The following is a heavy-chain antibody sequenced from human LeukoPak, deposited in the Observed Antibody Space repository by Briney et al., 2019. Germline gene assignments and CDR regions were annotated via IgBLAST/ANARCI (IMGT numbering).Heavy chain of an antibody. CDR3: ARAQVDYNNGPSSQGYYSYGMDV. Sequence: ASVKVSCKASGGSFSSYAISWVRQAPGQGLEWMGGIIPIFGTANYAQKFQGRVTITADESTSTAYMELSSLRSEDTAVYYCARAQVDYNNGPSSQGYYSYGMDVWGQGTTVTVSS. V-gene: IGHV1-69*13. CDR2: IIPIFGTA. J-gene: IGHJ6*02. CDR1: GGSFSSYA. D-gene: IGHD4-11*01.